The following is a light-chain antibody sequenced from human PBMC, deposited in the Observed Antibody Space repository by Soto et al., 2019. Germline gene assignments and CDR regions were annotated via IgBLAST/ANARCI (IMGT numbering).Light chain of an antibody. CDR1: RSDIGDSNF. CDR2: EVN. Sequence: QSALTQPASVSGSPGQSVTISCTGPRSDIGDSNFISWYQHSPGKAPRLPIYEVNNRPSGVSKRFSGSKAGNTASLTISGLLDDDEADYFCASFRSGTILVFGSGTKV. J-gene: IGLJ1*01. CDR3: ASFRSGTILV. V-gene: IGLV2-14*01.